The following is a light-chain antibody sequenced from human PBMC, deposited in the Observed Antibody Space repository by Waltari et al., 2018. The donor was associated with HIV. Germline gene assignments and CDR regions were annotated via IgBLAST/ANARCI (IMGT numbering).Light chain of an antibody. CDR3: AAWEYSLIGHV. Sequence: QTVLTQPPSASGTPGQRDALSCSGSSSNTGVHSVNWYQQLPGPAPKPRVYNNDQGHSAVPALFAGSNSGTSASLAISGSQSEDESDYYCAAWEYSLIGHVFGSGTRVTVL. CDR1: SSNTGVHS. J-gene: IGLJ1*01. CDR2: NND. V-gene: IGLV1-44*01.